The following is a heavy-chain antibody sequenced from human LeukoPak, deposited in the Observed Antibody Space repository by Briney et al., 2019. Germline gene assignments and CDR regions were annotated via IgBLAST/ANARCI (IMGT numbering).Heavy chain of an antibody. V-gene: IGHV1-2*02. D-gene: IGHD1-26*01. J-gene: IGHJ4*02. Sequence: GASVKVSCKASVSTFTGYYMHWVRQAPGQGLEWMGWINPNSGGTNYAQKFQGRVTMTRDTSISTAYMELSRLRSDDTAVYYCARGRELLGVVDYWGQGTLVTVSS. CDR2: INPNSGGT. CDR3: ARGRELLGVVDY. CDR1: VSTFTGYY.